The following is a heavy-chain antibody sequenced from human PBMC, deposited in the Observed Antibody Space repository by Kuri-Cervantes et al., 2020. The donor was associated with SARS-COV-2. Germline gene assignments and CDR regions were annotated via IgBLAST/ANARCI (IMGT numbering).Heavy chain of an antibody. D-gene: IGHD2-2*01. CDR2: INHSGST. CDR1: GGSFSGYK. CDR3: ARDGLSGYIVVVPAAFDY. V-gene: IGHV4-34*01. Sequence: SETLSLTCAVYGGSFSGYKWNWIRQSPGKGLEWIGEINHSGSTYYNPSLKSRVTISVDTSKNQFSLKLSSVTAADTAVYYCARDGLSGYIVVVPAAFDYWGQGTLVTVSS. J-gene: IGHJ4*02.